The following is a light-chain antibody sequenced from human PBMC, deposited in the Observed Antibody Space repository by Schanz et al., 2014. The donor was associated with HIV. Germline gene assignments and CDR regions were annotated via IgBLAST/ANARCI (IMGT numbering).Light chain of an antibody. CDR3: SSYSTTSTII. CDR2: DVR. J-gene: IGLJ2*01. CDR1: SSDVGAYNY. Sequence: QSALTQPASVSGSPGQSITISCTGTSSDVGAYNYVSWYQQRPGTAPKLIIFDVRNRPSGVSNRFSGSKSGNTASLSISGLQAEDEADYSCSSYSTTSTIIFGGGTKLTVL. V-gene: IGLV2-14*01.